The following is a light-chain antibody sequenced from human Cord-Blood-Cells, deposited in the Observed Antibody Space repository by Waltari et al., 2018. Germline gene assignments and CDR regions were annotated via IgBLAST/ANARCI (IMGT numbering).Light chain of an antibody. V-gene: IGLV2-23*02. J-gene: IGLJ1*01. CDR2: EVS. CDR3: CSYAGSSTFYV. Sequence: QSALTQPASVSGSPGQSITISCTGTSSDVGRNNIVSWYQQHPGKAPKLMIYEVSKRPSWVSNRFSGSKSGNTASLTISGLQAEDETDYYCCSYAGSSTFYVFGTGTKVTVL. CDR1: SSDVGRNNI.